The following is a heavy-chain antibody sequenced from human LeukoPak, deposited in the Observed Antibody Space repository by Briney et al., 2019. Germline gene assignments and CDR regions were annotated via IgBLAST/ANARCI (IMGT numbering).Heavy chain of an antibody. J-gene: IGHJ5*02. Sequence: ASVKVSCKASGYTFTSYYMHWVRQAPGQGLEWMGIINPSGGSTSYAQKFKGRVTMTRDMSTSTVYMELSSLRSEDTAVYYCARAPGYCTNGVCPDLWFDPWGQGTLVTVSS. D-gene: IGHD2-8*01. CDR3: ARAPGYCTNGVCPDLWFDP. CDR1: GYTFTSYY. CDR2: INPSGGST. V-gene: IGHV1-46*01.